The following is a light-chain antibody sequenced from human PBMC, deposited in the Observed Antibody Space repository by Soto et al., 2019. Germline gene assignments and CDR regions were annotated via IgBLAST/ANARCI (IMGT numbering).Light chain of an antibody. CDR3: HQRKSWPRT. CDR1: QTVSNK. V-gene: IGKV3-11*01. CDR2: DTS. J-gene: IGKJ1*01. Sequence: EIVLTQSPATLSSSPGERATLSCRASQTVSNKLAWYQHKPGPAPRLLIYDTSNRATGIPARFSGSGSGTDFTLTISRLEPEDFAVYYCHQRKSWPRTFGQGTKVDIK.